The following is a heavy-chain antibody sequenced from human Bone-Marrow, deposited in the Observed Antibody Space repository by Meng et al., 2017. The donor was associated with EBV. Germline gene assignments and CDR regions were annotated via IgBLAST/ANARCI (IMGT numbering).Heavy chain of an antibody. Sequence: VRWVQSGDEVKKPGSAGLVYCKTSGGTFRNDAISWVRKAPGQGLVWMGGRIPMTGVAHYEQKFQDRVSIIADESTSTHYLELSSLRSEDTAIYFCASESGRGFTPDYWGQGTLVTVSS. V-gene: IGHV1-69*01. J-gene: IGHJ4*02. CDR3: ASESGRGFTPDY. CDR1: GGTFRNDA. D-gene: IGHD3-10*01. CDR2: RIPMTGVA.